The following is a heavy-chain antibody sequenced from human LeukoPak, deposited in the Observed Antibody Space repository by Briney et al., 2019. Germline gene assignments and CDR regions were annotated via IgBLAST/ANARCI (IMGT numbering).Heavy chain of an antibody. J-gene: IGHJ4*02. Sequence: GGSLRLSCAASGFTFSSYSMNWVRQAPGKGLEWVSSISSRSSYIYYADSVKGRFTISRDNAKNSLYLQMNSLRAEDTAVYYCSRDGGLNTNFDYWAQGPLVTVSS. CDR1: GFTFSSYS. CDR2: ISSRSSYI. CDR3: SRDGGLNTNFDY. V-gene: IGHV3-21*01. D-gene: IGHD2-15*01.